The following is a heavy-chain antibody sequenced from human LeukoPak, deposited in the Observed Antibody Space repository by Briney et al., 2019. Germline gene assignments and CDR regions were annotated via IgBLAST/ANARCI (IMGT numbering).Heavy chain of an antibody. J-gene: IGHJ4*02. V-gene: IGHV1-46*01. D-gene: IGHD6-13*01. CDR3: ARDISTQIAAAGTNY. CDR2: INPSGGST. Sequence: ASVKVSCKASGYTFTSYYMHWVRQAPGQGLEWMGIINPSGGSTSYAQKFQGRVTMTRDTSTSTVYMELSSLRSEDTAVYYCARDISTQIAAAGTNYWGQGTLVTVSS. CDR1: GYTFTSYY.